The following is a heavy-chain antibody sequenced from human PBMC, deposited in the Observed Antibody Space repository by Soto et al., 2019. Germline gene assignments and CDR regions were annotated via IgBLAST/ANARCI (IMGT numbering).Heavy chain of an antibody. CDR2: ISNSGATV. Sequence: QVYLVESGGGLVNPGGSLRLSCEASGFTFSDYYMSWIRQAPGKGLEWVSYISNSGATVYYTDSAKGRFTISRDNAKKSLYLQLNSLRAEDTAIYYCARGVYDAVPHYMDVWGKGTTVTVSS. CDR1: GFTFSDYY. J-gene: IGHJ6*03. V-gene: IGHV3-11*01. D-gene: IGHD5-12*01. CDR3: ARGVYDAVPHYMDV.